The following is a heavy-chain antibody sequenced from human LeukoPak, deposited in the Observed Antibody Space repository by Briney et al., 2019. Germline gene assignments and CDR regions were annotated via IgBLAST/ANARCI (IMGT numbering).Heavy chain of an antibody. Sequence: GGSLRLSCAASGFIVSSNYMSWVRQAPGKGLEWVSAISGSGGSTYYADSVKGRFTISRDNSKNTLYLQMNSLRAEDTAVYYCAKLIRFLEWFSYWGQGTLVTVSS. V-gene: IGHV3-23*01. CDR2: ISGSGGST. CDR3: AKLIRFLEWFSY. CDR1: GFIVSSNY. D-gene: IGHD3-3*01. J-gene: IGHJ4*02.